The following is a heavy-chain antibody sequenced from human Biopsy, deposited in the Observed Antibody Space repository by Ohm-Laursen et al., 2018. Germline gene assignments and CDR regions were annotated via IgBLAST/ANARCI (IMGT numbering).Heavy chain of an antibody. CDR1: GYSLTELS. CDR2: ITPIFGTA. D-gene: IGHD1-26*01. V-gene: IGHV1-69*13. Sequence: VKVSCKVSGYSLTELSMHWVRQAPGQGLEWMGGITPIFGTANYAQKFQGRVTITADESTSTAYMELSSLRSDDTAVYYCARDALGGGSYRFFYWGQGSLVTVSS. CDR3: ARDALGGGSYRFFY. J-gene: IGHJ4*02.